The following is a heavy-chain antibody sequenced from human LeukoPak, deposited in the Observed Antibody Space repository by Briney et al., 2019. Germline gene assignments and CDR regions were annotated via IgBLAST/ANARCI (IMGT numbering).Heavy chain of an antibody. CDR1: GFTFSSYA. J-gene: IGHJ4*02. CDR3: AKVGLTMVRGVISYFDY. V-gene: IGHV3-23*01. CDR2: ISGSGGST. Sequence: GGSLRLSCAASGFTFSSYAMSRVRQAPGKGLEWVSAISGSGGSTYYADSVKGRFTISRDNSKNTLYLQMNSLRAEDTAVYYCAKVGLTMVRGVISYFDYWGQGTLVTVSS. D-gene: IGHD3-10*01.